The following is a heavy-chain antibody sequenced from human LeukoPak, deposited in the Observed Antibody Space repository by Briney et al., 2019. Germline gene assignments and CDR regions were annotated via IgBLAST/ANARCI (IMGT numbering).Heavy chain of an antibody. Sequence: PGGSLRLSCAASGFTFSDYYMSWIRQAPGKGLEWVSYISSSGSTIYYADSVKGRFTISRDNAKNSPYLQMNSLRAEDTAVYYCARGLRSSSLPSTKGYWGQGTLVTVSS. CDR1: GFTFSDYY. D-gene: IGHD6-13*01. CDR2: ISSSGSTI. V-gene: IGHV3-11*01. CDR3: ARGLRSSSLPSTKGY. J-gene: IGHJ4*02.